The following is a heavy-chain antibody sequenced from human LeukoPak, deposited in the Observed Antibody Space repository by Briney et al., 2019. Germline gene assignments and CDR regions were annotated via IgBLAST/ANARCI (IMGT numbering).Heavy chain of an antibody. CDR3: AKALLWFGELRMWNAFDI. J-gene: IGHJ3*02. Sequence: GGSLRLSCAASGFTFSSYGMSWVRQAPGKGLEWVSAISGSGGSTYYADSVKGRFTISRDNSKNTLYLQMNSLRAEDTAVYYCAKALLWFGELRMWNAFDIWGQGTMVTVSS. D-gene: IGHD3-10*01. V-gene: IGHV3-23*01. CDR1: GFTFSSYG. CDR2: ISGSGGST.